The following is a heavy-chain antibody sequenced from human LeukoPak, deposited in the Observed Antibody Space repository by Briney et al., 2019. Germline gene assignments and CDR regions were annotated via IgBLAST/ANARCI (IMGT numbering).Heavy chain of an antibody. CDR2: ISYDGSNK. CDR3: AKGQGGYNA. V-gene: IGHV3-30*18. D-gene: IGHD5-24*01. Sequence: PGGSLRLSCAASGFTFSSYGMHWVRQAPGKGLEWVAVISYDGSNKYYADSVKGRFTISRDNSKNTLYLQMNSLRAEDTAVYYCAKGQGGYNAWGQGTLVTVSS. CDR1: GFTFSSYG. J-gene: IGHJ5*02.